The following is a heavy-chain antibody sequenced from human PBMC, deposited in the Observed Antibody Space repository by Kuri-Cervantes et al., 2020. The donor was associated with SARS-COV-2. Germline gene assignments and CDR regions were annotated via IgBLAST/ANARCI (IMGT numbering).Heavy chain of an antibody. V-gene: IGHV3-30*03. CDR3: ARDKDDGSGDGFDY. CDR1: GFTFSSYG. CDR2: ISYDGSNK. D-gene: IGHD3-10*01. Sequence: GGSLRLSCAASGFTFSSYGMHWVRQAPGKGLEWVAVISYDGSNKYYADSVKGRLTISRDNSKNTLYLQMNSLRAEDTAVYYCARDKDDGSGDGFDYWGQGTLVTVSS. J-gene: IGHJ4*02.